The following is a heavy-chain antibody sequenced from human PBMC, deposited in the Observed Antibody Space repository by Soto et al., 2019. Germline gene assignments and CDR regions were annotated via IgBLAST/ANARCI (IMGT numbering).Heavy chain of an antibody. V-gene: IGHV4-34*01. CDR3: AIGVLVDIVVVPAAKSNSWFDP. J-gene: IGHJ5*02. CDR2: INHSGST. CDR1: GGSFSGYY. Sequence: SETLSLTCAVYGGSFSGYYWSWIRQPPGKGLEWIGEINHSGSTNYNPSLKSRVTISVDTSKNQFSLKLSSVTAADTAVYYCAIGVLVDIVVVPAAKSNSWFDPWGQGTLVTVSS. D-gene: IGHD2-2*01.